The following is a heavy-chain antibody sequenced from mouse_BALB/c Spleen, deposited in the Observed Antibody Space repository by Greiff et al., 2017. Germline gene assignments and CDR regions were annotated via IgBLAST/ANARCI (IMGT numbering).Heavy chain of an antibody. D-gene: IGHD2-14*01. V-gene: IGHV3-8*02. Sequence: EVQRVESGPSLVKPSQTLSLTCSVTGDSITSGYWNWIRKFPGNKLEYMGYISYSGSTYYNPSLKSRISITRDTSKNQYYLQLNSVTTEDTATYYCARWNYRYDDYYAMDYWGQGTSVTVSS. CDR2: ISYSGST. CDR3: ARWNYRYDDYYAMDY. J-gene: IGHJ4*01. CDR1: GDSITSGY.